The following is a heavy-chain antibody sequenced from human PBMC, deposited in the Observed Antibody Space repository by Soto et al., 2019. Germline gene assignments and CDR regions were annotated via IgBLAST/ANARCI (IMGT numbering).Heavy chain of an antibody. CDR3: ARDQGPRGPHRGAFDI. Sequence: QVQLVQSGAEVKKPGSSVKVSCKASGGTFSSYAISWVRQAPGQGLEWMGGIIPIFGTANYAQKFQGRVTITAEQSTSTAYMELRSLRYEDIAVYYCARDQGPRGPHRGAFDIWGQGTMVTVSS. CDR1: GGTFSSYA. CDR2: IIPIFGTA. V-gene: IGHV1-69*01. J-gene: IGHJ3*02.